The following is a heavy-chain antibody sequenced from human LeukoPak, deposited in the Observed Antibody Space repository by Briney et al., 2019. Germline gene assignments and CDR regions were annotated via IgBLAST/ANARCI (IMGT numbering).Heavy chain of an antibody. CDR1: GGSISSYY. CDR2: IYYSGST. CDR3: ARSQGQWLGDFDY. V-gene: IGHV4-59*01. J-gene: IGHJ4*02. D-gene: IGHD6-19*01. Sequence: AETLSLTCTVSGGSISSYYWSWIRQPPGKGLEWIGYIYYSGSTNYNPSLKSRVTISVDTSKNQFSLKLSSVTAADTAVYYCARSQGQWLGDFDYWGQGTLVTVSS.